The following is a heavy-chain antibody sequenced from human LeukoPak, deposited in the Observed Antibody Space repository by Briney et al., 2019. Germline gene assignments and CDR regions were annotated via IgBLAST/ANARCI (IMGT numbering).Heavy chain of an antibody. CDR3: AIRTYTSSRFDP. J-gene: IGHJ5*02. D-gene: IGHD6-6*01. CDR1: GGSISSGTYY. V-gene: IGHV4-39*01. Sequence: PSETLSLTCTVSGGSISSGTYYWGWIRQPPGKGLEWIGSIYYSGSTYYTPSLKSRVTISVDTSRNQFSLKLSSVTAADTAMYYCAIRTYTSSRFDPWGQGTLVTVSS. CDR2: IYYSGST.